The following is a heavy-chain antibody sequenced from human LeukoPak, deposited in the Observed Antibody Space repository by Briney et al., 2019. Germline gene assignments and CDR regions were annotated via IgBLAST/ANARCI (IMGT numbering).Heavy chain of an antibody. CDR2: INPNSGGT. CDR1: GYTFTGYH. CDR3: ARGYCTGGSCSGAWFDS. V-gene: IGHV1-2*02. J-gene: IGHJ5*01. Sequence: ASVKVSCKASGYTFTGYHIHWVRQAPGQGLEWMGWINPNSGGTNYAQKFQGRVTMTRDTSISTAYIELNSLRSDDTAVYYCARGYCTGGSCSGAWFDSWGQGTLVTVSS. D-gene: IGHD2-15*01.